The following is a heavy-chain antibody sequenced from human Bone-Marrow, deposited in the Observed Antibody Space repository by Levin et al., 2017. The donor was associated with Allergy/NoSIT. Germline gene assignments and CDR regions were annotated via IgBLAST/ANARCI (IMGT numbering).Heavy chain of an antibody. CDR3: ARSSLTIGYFFD. J-gene: IGHJ4*02. CDR2: IFDTGAT. D-gene: IGHD6-25*01. Sequence: SQTLSLTCSVSGASVTSGAYHWSWIRQPPGKGLEWIGSIFDTGATNYNPSLEGRFTISIDTSNNQFSVRLPSVTAADTAVYYCARSSLTIGYFFDWGQGTLVTVSS. CDR1: GASVTSGAYH. V-gene: IGHV4-61*08.